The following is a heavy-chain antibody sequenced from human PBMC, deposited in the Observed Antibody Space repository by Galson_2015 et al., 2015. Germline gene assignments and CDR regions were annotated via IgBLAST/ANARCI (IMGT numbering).Heavy chain of an antibody. J-gene: IGHJ4*02. V-gene: IGHV3-74*01. CDR2: TNSDGSST. CDR1: GLTFSSYW. Sequence: SLRLSCAASGLTFSSYWMHWVRQAPGKGLVWVSRTNSDGSSTSYADSVKGRFTISRDNAKNTLFLQMNSLRAEDTAVYYCARVGPLAVAGEYYFDYWGQGTLVTVSS. D-gene: IGHD6-19*01. CDR3: ARVGPLAVAGEYYFDY.